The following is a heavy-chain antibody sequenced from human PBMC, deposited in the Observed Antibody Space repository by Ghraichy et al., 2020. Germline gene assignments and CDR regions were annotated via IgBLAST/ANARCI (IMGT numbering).Heavy chain of an antibody. Sequence: SETLSLTCTVSGGSMSSSHWSWIRQPPGKGLEWIGYIYYSGSTNYNPSLKSRVTILVDTSKNQFSLKLSSVTAADTAVYYCGRGSSWVDSWGQGTLVTVSS. D-gene: IGHD6-13*01. J-gene: IGHJ4*02. CDR3: GRGSSWVDS. V-gene: IGHV4-59*01. CDR1: GGSMSSSH. CDR2: IYYSGST.